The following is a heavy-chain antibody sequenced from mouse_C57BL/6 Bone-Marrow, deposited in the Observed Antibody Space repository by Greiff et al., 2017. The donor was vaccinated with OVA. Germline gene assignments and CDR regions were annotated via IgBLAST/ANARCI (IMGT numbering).Heavy chain of an antibody. CDR2: IRSKSSNYAT. CDR1: GFTFNTYA. CDR3: VRDEVLLRSKGYAMDY. J-gene: IGHJ4*01. Sequence: DVKLVESGGGLVQPKGSLKLSCAASGFTFNTYAMHWVRQAPGKGLEWVARIRSKSSNYATYYADSVKDRFTISRDDSQSMLYLQMNNLKTEDTAMYYCVRDEVLLRSKGYAMDYWGQGTSVTVSS. D-gene: IGHD1-1*01. V-gene: IGHV10-3*01.